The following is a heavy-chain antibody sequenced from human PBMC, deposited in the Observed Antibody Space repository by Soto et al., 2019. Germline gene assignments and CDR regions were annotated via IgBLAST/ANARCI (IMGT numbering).Heavy chain of an antibody. J-gene: IGHJ1*01. CDR2: IKSKRDVGTT. CDR1: GFTVSNAW. V-gene: IGHV3-15*07. CDR3: ATHIVVVVSVSLAGY. Sequence: AWALGVSWSASGFTVSNAWMNWVHQAPGKGLEGVGRIKSKRDVGTTDYAAPVKGRFTISREDSRNTLYLEMNSLKTEDTAVYYCATHIVVVVSVSLAGYWGQGT. D-gene: IGHD2-15*01.